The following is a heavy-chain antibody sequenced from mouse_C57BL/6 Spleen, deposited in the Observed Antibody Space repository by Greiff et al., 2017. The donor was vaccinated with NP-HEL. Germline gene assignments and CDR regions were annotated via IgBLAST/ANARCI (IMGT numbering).Heavy chain of an antibody. Sequence: VQLQQPGTELVKPGASVKLSCKASGYTFTSYWMHWVKQRPGQGLEWIGNINPSNGGTNYNKKFKSKATLTVDKSSSTAYMQLSSLTSEDSAVYYCARERSSYGYFDYWGQGTTLTVSS. CDR3: ARERSSYGYFDY. V-gene: IGHV1-53*01. CDR2: INPSNGGT. J-gene: IGHJ2*01. D-gene: IGHD1-1*01. CDR1: GYTFTSYW.